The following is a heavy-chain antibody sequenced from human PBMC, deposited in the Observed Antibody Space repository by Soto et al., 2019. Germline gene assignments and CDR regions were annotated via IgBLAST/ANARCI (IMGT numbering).Heavy chain of an antibody. V-gene: IGHV3-7*04. D-gene: IGHD3-10*01. Sequence: GESLKISCVASGFTFSDYWMNWVRQFPGKGLEWVSNIKQDGSEINYVDSVKGRFTVSRDNAKKSLYLEMNSLRAEDTAVYYCARSSGWTGDYWAQGILVTVSS. CDR1: GFTFSDYW. CDR3: ARSSGWTGDY. J-gene: IGHJ4*02. CDR2: IKQDGSEI.